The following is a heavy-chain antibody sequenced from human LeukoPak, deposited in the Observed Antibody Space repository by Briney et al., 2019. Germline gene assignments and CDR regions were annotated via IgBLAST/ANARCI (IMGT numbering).Heavy chain of an antibody. D-gene: IGHD6-13*01. CDR1: GFTFSSYA. CDR2: ISYDGSNK. J-gene: IGHJ4*02. CDR3: ASTAAVQIYFDY. V-gene: IGHV3-30*04. Sequence: GGSLRLSCAASGFTFSSYAMHWVRQAPGKGLEWVAVISYDGSNKYYADSVKGRFTISRDNSKNTLYLQMNSLRAEDTAVYYCASTAAVQIYFDYWGQGTLVTVSS.